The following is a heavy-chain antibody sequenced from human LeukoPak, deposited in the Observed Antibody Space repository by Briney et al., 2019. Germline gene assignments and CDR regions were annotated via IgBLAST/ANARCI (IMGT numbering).Heavy chain of an antibody. V-gene: IGHV1-69*04. CDR1: GGTFSSYA. J-gene: IGHJ6*02. CDR2: IIPILGIA. D-gene: IGHD4/OR15-4a*01. Sequence: SSVKVTCKASGGTFSSYAISWLRQAPGQGLEWMGRIIPILGIANYAQKFQGRVTITADKSTSTDYMELSSLRSEDTAVYYCASGRGRLTYYYYYGMDVWGQGTTVTVSS. CDR3: ASGRGRLTYYYYYGMDV.